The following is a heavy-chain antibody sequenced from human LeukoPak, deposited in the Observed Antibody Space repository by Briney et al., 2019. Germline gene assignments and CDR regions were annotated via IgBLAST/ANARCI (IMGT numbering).Heavy chain of an antibody. J-gene: IGHJ4*02. CDR3: AKDGKKWQEPLES. V-gene: IGHV3-30*18. D-gene: IGHD1-14*01. Sequence: GGSLRLSCAASGFTFSSYGMHWVRRAPGKGLEWVAVISYDGSNKFYPDSVKGRFTISRDNSNLYLQMNSLRAEDTAVYYCAKDGKKWQEPLESWGQGTLVIVSS. CDR2: ISYDGSNK. CDR1: GFTFSSYG.